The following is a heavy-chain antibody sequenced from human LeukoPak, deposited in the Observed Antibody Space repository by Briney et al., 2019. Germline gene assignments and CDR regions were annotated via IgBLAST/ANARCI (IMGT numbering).Heavy chain of an antibody. CDR1: GDSISSYY. CDR3: ARVGDNWNYYMDV. Sequence: SETLSLTCTVSGDSISSYYWSWIRQPPGKGLEWIGCIYSSGSTNYNPSLKSRVTISVDTSKNQFSLKLSSVTAADTAVYYCARVGDNWNYYMDVWGKGTTVTVSS. D-gene: IGHD1-20*01. V-gene: IGHV4-59*01. CDR2: IYSSGST. J-gene: IGHJ6*03.